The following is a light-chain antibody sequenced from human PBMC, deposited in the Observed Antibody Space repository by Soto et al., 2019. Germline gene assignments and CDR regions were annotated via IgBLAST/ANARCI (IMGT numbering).Light chain of an antibody. Sequence: DIQMTQSPSTLSASVGDRVTLTCRASQNISDWLAWYQQKPGKAPKLLIYKASTLETGVPSRFSGSGSGTEFTLTISSLQPDDFATYYCQQYNSYSRTFGQGTKVEIK. CDR1: QNISDW. V-gene: IGKV1-5*03. J-gene: IGKJ1*01. CDR2: KAS. CDR3: QQYNSYSRT.